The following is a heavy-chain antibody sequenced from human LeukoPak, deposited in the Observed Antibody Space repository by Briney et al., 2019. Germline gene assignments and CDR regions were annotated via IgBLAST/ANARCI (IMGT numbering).Heavy chain of an antibody. CDR3: ARASLYDNSAYYLDY. CDR1: GFIFSSYS. Sequence: GGSLRLSCAASGFIFSSYSMNWVRQAPGKGLEWVSSISSSSTYIYYADSVKGRFTISRGNAKNSLYLQMNSLRAEDTALYYCARASLYDNSAYYLDYWGQGTLVTVSS. CDR2: ISSSSTYI. V-gene: IGHV3-21*04. J-gene: IGHJ4*02. D-gene: IGHD3-22*01.